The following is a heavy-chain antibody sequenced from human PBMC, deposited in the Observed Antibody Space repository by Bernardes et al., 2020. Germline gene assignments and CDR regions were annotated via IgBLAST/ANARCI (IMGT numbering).Heavy chain of an antibody. CDR3: ARDVAGREDF. J-gene: IGHJ4*02. V-gene: IGHV3-74*01. CDR2: INEDGTTT. D-gene: IGHD1-26*01. Sequence: GGSLRLSCAVSGFAFSDYCMTWVRKRPGKGLEWVSRINEDGTTTAYADSVKGRFTISRDNAKNTLFLQMNSLGAEDTAIYYCARDVAGREDFWGPGTLVTVSS. CDR1: GFAFSDYC.